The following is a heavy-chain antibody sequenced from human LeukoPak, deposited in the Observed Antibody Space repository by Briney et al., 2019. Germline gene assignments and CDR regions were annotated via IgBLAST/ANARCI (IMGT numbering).Heavy chain of an antibody. CDR3: ARSREIVVVTAIFDY. J-gene: IGHJ4*02. CDR2: INPNSGGT. D-gene: IGHD2-21*02. Sequence: ASVKVSCRASGYTFTGYYMHWVRQAPGQALEWMGRINPNSGGTNYAQKFQGRVTMTRDTSISTAYMELSRLSSDDTAVYYCARSREIVVVTAIFDYWGQGTLVTVSS. CDR1: GYTFTGYY. V-gene: IGHV1-2*06.